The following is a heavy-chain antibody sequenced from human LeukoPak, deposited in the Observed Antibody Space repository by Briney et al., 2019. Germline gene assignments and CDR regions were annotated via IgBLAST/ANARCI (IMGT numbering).Heavy chain of an antibody. Sequence: KPGASVKVSCKASGYTFTGYYMHWVRQAPGQGLEWMGWINPNSGGTNYAQKFQGRVTMTRDTSISTAYMELSRLRSDDTAVYYCARVSIVVVVAAGRAFDIWGQGTMVIVSS. V-gene: IGHV1-2*02. CDR3: ARVSIVVVVAAGRAFDI. CDR1: GYTFTGYY. CDR2: INPNSGGT. J-gene: IGHJ3*02. D-gene: IGHD2-15*01.